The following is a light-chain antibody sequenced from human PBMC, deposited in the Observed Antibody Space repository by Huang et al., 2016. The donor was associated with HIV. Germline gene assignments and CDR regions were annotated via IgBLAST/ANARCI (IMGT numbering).Light chain of an antibody. CDR1: QAIGKY. CDR2: GVS. Sequence: DIQMTQSPSSLSASVGDKVTITCRASQAIGKYLNWYQQKPGKDPNVVIYGVSSLQSGVPSRCSGSGSGTDFTLTISSLRPEDFATYYCQQSFNAPRTFGQGTKLEIK. J-gene: IGKJ2*01. CDR3: QQSFNAPRT. V-gene: IGKV1-39*01.